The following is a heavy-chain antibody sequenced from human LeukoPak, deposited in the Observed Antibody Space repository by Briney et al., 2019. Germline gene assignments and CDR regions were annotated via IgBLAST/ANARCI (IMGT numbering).Heavy chain of an antibody. V-gene: IGHV3-21*01. CDR2: ISSSSSYI. CDR1: GFTFSSYW. CDR3: ARNPCSSTSCYPYYYGMDV. J-gene: IGHJ6*02. D-gene: IGHD2-2*01. Sequence: PGGSLRLSCAASGFTFSSYWMSWVRQAPGKGLEWVSSISSSSSYIYYADSVKGRFTISRDNAKNSLYLQMNSLRAEDTAVYYCARNPCSSTSCYPYYYGMDVWGQGTTVTVSS.